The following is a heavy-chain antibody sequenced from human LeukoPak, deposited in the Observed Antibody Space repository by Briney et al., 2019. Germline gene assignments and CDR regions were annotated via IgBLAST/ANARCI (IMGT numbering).Heavy chain of an antibody. CDR3: AREGRDGYKFDY. V-gene: IGHV4-59*01. J-gene: IGHJ4*02. CDR2: IYYSGST. D-gene: IGHD5-24*01. CDR1: GGSISSYY. Sequence: SETLSLTCTVSGGSISSYYWSWIRQSPGKGLEWIGYIYYSGSTNYSPSLKSRVTISVDSSKNQLSLKLSSVTAADTAVYYCAREGRDGYKFDYWGQGTLVTVSS.